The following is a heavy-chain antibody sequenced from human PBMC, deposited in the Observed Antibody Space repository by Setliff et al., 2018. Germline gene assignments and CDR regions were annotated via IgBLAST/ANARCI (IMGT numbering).Heavy chain of an antibody. CDR3: ARGGTCRYFDY. Sequence: SETLSLTCTVSGGSFSTYYWSWIRQAPGKGLEWIGHVYYSGTANYDPSLKTRVTMSVDTSKNQFSLKLSSVIAADTALYYCARGGTCRYFDYWGQGTLVTVSS. J-gene: IGHJ4*02. CDR2: VYYSGTA. V-gene: IGHV4-59*01. CDR1: GGSFSTYY.